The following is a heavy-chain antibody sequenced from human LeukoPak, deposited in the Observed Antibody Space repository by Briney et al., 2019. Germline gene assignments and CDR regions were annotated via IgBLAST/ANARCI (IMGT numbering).Heavy chain of an antibody. CDR3: ARILYGSGVGAPRVDY. D-gene: IGHD3-10*01. J-gene: IGHJ4*02. Sequence: PSETLSLTCTVSGDSMSGGSYQWSWIRQPAGKGLEWIGRIYFSGNANYNPSLKSRVTISIDTSKNQFSLKLTSVTAADTAVYYCARILYGSGVGAPRVDYWGQGSLVTVSS. CDR1: GDSMSGGSYQ. CDR2: IYFSGNA. V-gene: IGHV4-61*02.